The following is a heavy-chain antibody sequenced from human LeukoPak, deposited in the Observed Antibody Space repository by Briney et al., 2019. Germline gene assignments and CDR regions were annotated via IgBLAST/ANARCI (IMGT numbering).Heavy chain of an antibody. CDR2: IYISGST. V-gene: IGHV4-4*07. J-gene: IGHJ4*02. CDR3: ARVTGYMIEDYFDY. Sequence: SETLSLTCTVSGGSISSYYWSWIRQPAGKGLEWIGRIYISGSTNYNPSLKSRVTMSVDTSKNQFSLKLSSVTAADTAVYYCARVTGYMIEDYFDYWGQGILVTVSS. D-gene: IGHD3-9*01. CDR1: GGSISSYY.